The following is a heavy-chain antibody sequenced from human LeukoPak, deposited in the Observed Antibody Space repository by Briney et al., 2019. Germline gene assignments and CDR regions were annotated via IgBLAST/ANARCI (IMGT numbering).Heavy chain of an antibody. J-gene: IGHJ4*02. D-gene: IGHD5-18*01. V-gene: IGHV4-39*01. CDR3: VSPRGFSYGYFDY. CDR1: GGSISSSSAY. CDR2: IYYSKNT. Sequence: SETLSLTCTVSGGSISSSSAYWGWTRQPPGKGLEWIGRIYYSKNTYYNPSRKSRVTISADTSKNQFSLTLGTVSATDTAVYYCVSPRGFSYGYFDYWGQGTLVTVSS.